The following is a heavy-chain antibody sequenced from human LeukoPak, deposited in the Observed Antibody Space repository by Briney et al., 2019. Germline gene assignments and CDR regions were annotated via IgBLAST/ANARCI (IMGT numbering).Heavy chain of an antibody. CDR2: IYYSGST. Sequence: KTSETLSLTCTVSGGSISSSSYYWGWIRQPPGKGLEWIGSIYYSGSTYYNPSLKSRVTISVDTSKNQFSLKLSSVTAADTAVYYCARDLGYYDSSGYWTFDYWGQGTLVTVSS. V-gene: IGHV4-39*07. CDR1: GGSISSSSYY. D-gene: IGHD3-22*01. J-gene: IGHJ4*02. CDR3: ARDLGYYDSSGYWTFDY.